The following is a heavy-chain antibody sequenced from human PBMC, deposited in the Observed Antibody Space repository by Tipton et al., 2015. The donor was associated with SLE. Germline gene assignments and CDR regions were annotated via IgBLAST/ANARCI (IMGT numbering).Heavy chain of an antibody. CDR3: ARENNPLSYFDF. D-gene: IGHD2/OR15-2a*01. V-gene: IGHV1-2*02. CDR2: INPNTGGT. Sequence: QSGAEVKKPGASVKISCRASGYTFIHYFIHWVRQAPGQGLEWMGWINPNTGGTDYAQNFQGRVTMTRDTSISALYMELTGLRSDDTAVYYCARENNPLSYFDFWGQGSLVTVSS. J-gene: IGHJ4*02. CDR1: GYTFIHYF.